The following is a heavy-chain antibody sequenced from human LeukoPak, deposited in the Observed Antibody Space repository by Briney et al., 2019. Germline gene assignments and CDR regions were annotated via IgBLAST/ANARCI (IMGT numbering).Heavy chain of an antibody. CDR1: GFTFSSYW. Sequence: PGGSLRLSCAASGFTFSSYWMSWVRQPPGKGLEWIGEINHSGSTNYNPSLKSRVTISVDTSKNQFSLKLSSVTAADTAVYYCARGHTRITMLRGSRSAYYFDYWGQGTLVTVSS. CDR3: ARGHTRITMLRGSRSAYYFDY. J-gene: IGHJ4*02. D-gene: IGHD3-10*01. CDR2: INHSGST. V-gene: IGHV4-34*01.